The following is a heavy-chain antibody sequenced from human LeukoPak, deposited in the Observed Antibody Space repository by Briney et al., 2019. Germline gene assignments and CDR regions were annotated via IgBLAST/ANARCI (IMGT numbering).Heavy chain of an antibody. Sequence: PGGSLRLSCAASGFTVSGNYMSWVRQAPGKGLEWVSVIYSGGSTYYGDSVKGRFTISRDSSKNTLSLQMNSLRAEDTAVYYCARGASSGWYLKYYFDYWGQGTLVTVSS. J-gene: IGHJ4*02. CDR3: ARGASSGWYLKYYFDY. CDR2: IYSGGST. V-gene: IGHV3-53*01. CDR1: GFTVSGNY. D-gene: IGHD6-19*01.